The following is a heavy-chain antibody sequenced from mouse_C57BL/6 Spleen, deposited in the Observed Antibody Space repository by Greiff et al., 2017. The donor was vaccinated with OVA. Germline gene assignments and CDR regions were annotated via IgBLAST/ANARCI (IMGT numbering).Heavy chain of an antibody. CDR3: ARGDGHDY. V-gene: IGHV1-82*01. J-gene: IGHJ2*01. Sequence: VQLKQSGPELVKPGASVKISCKASGYAFSSSWMNWVKQRPGKGLEWIGRIYPGDGDTNYNGKFKGKATLTADKSSSTAYMQLSSLTSEDSAVYFCARGDGHDYWGQGTTLTVSS. CDR1: GYAFSSSW. D-gene: IGHD2-3*01. CDR2: IYPGDGDT.